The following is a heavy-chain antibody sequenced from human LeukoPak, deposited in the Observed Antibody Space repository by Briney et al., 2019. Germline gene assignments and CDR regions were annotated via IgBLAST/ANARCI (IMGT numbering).Heavy chain of an antibody. CDR2: ISGGGGNT. CDR1: GFTFSRYA. Sequence: GGSLRLSCAASGFTFSRYAMTWARQPPGKGLEWVSGISGGGGNTYYADSVKGRLTISRDNSKNTLYLQMNSLTAEDTAVYYCAKDRDFGDPYYYYGMDVWGQGTTVTVSS. J-gene: IGHJ6*02. D-gene: IGHD4-17*01. V-gene: IGHV3-23*01. CDR3: AKDRDFGDPYYYYGMDV.